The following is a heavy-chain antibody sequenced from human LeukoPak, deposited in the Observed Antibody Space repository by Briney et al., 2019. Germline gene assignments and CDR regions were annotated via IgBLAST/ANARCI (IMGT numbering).Heavy chain of an antibody. D-gene: IGHD5-18*01. Sequence: GGSLRLSCAASGLSFSNYWMTWVRQAPGKGLEWVATIKQDGSEEYYVDSVKGRFTISRDNAKNSLSLQMNSLRAEDTAVYYCARPVGYPRADAFDIWGQGTMVTVSS. J-gene: IGHJ3*02. CDR2: IKQDGSEE. CDR1: GLSFSNYW. CDR3: ARPVGYPRADAFDI. V-gene: IGHV3-7*01.